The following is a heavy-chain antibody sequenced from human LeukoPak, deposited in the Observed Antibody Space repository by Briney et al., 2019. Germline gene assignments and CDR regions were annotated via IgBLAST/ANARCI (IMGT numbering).Heavy chain of an antibody. CDR2: IYSGDSDT. D-gene: IGHD6-19*01. V-gene: IGHV5-51*01. Sequence: PGESLKISCKGSGYSFTSYWIGWVRQMPGKGLEWMGIIYSGDSDTRYSPSFQGQVTISADKSISTAYLQWSSLKASDTAMYYCARWGQWLVPEKSPFDPWGQGTLVTVSS. CDR1: GYSFTSYW. CDR3: ARWGQWLVPEKSPFDP. J-gene: IGHJ5*02.